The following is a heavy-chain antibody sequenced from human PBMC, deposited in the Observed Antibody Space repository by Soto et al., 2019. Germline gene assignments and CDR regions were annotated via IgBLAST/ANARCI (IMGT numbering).Heavy chain of an antibody. CDR3: AKDTGWYYFDY. Sequence: EVQLLESGGGLVQPGGSLRLSCAASGFTFSIYAMSWVRQAPGKGLEWVSGISTGGGSTYYADSVKGRFTISRDNSKNTLYLQMNSLGAKDTAIYYCAKDTGWYYFDYWGQGTLVTVSS. CDR2: ISTGGGST. V-gene: IGHV3-23*01. CDR1: GFTFSIYA. D-gene: IGHD1-1*01. J-gene: IGHJ4*02.